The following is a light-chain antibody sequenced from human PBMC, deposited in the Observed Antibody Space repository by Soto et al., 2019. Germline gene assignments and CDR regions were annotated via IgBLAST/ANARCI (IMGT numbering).Light chain of an antibody. V-gene: IGKV3-11*01. CDR1: RSISTY. CDR3: QHHSNWLRT. CDR2: EAL. J-gene: IGKJ4*01. Sequence: ETVLTQSPATLSLSPGERATLSCRASRSISTYLAWYQQKPGQAPRLLIYEALNRATGIPARFSGSGSGTDFTLTISSLEPEDFAVYYCQHHSNWLRTFGGGTKVEIE.